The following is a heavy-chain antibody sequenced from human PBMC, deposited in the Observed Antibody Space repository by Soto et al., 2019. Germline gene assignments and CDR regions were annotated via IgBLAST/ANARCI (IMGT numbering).Heavy chain of an antibody. CDR3: ALCYGDPDAFDI. Sequence: ASVKVSCKASGYTFTSYAMHWVRQAPGQRLEWMGWINAGNGNTKYSQKFQGRVTITRDTSASTAYMELSSLRSEDTAVYYCALCYGDPDAFDIWGQGTMVTVSS. D-gene: IGHD4-17*01. V-gene: IGHV1-3*01. CDR1: GYTFTSYA. J-gene: IGHJ3*02. CDR2: INAGNGNT.